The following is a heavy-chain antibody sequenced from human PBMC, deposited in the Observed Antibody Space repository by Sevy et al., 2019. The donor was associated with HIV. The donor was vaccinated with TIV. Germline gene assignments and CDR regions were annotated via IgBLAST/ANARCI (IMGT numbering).Heavy chain of an antibody. CDR1: GFTFGDYT. V-gene: IGHV3-43*01. J-gene: IGHJ4*02. Sequence: GGSLRLSCAASGFTFGDYTMHWIRQAPGKGLEWVSLITWNGDFIYYADSLKGRFTISRDNTKNSLYLQMNRLRTEDTALYYCAKETSVAARAIDSWGQGTLVTVSS. CDR2: ITWNGDFI. CDR3: AKETSVAARAIDS. D-gene: IGHD6-6*01.